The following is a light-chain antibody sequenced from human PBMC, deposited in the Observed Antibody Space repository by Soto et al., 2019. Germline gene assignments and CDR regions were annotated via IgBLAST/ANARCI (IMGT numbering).Light chain of an antibody. CDR3: QQYRSSWYT. Sequence: EIVLTQSPGTLSLSPGERATLSCRASQSVSSSYLAWYQQKPGQAPRLLIYGASSRATGIPDRFSDSGSGTDFTLTISRLEPEDCAVYYCQQYRSSWYTFGQGTKLQIK. V-gene: IGKV3-20*01. CDR2: GAS. CDR1: QSVSSSY. J-gene: IGKJ2*01.